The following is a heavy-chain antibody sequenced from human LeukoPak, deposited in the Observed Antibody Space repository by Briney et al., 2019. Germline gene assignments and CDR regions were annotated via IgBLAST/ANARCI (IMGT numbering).Heavy chain of an antibody. Sequence: ASVKVSCKASGYTFTGYYMHWVRQAPGQGLEWMGWISAYNGNTNYAQKLQGRVTISVDTSKNQFSLKLSSVTAADTAVYYCARQSIIDAFDIGGQGTMVTVSS. CDR2: ISAYNGNT. CDR3: ARQSIIDAFDI. CDR1: GYTFTGYY. D-gene: IGHD1-14*01. J-gene: IGHJ3*02. V-gene: IGHV1-18*04.